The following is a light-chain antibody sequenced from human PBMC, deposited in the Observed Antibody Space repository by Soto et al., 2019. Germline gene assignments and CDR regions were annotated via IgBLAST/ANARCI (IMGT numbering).Light chain of an antibody. Sequence: EIVLTQSPGTLSLSPGERATLSCRASQSISSSYLAWYQQKPGQAPRLLIYGASSRATGIPDRFSGSGSGTDFTLTISRLEPEDFEVYYCQQYGRTFGQRTKVDIK. CDR1: QSISSSY. CDR2: GAS. J-gene: IGKJ1*01. V-gene: IGKV3-20*01. CDR3: QQYGRT.